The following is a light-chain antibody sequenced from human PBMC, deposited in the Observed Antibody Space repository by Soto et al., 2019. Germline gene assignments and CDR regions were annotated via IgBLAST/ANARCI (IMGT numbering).Light chain of an antibody. J-gene: IGKJ1*01. V-gene: IGKV3-11*01. Sequence: EIVMTQAPATLSLSPGESATVSCRASESVGSYLAWYQQRPDQAPRLVIYDTSTRATGIADRFSGSGSGTDFTLTISSLEPEDFAVYYCQQGGNRPPRTFGQGTKVDI. CDR3: QQGGNRPPRT. CDR1: ESVGSY. CDR2: DTS.